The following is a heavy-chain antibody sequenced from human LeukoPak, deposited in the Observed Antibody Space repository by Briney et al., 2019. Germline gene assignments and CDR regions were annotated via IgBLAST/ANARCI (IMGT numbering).Heavy chain of an antibody. V-gene: IGHV4-4*07. CDR3: ASRISSIVGATIRAFDI. J-gene: IGHJ3*02. CDR2: IYTSGST. D-gene: IGHD1-26*01. CDR1: GGSISSYY. Sequence: PSETLSLTCTVSGGSISSYYWSWIRQPAGKGLEWIGRIYTSGSTNYNPSLKRRVTMSVDTSKNQFSLKLSSVTAADTAVYYCASRISSIVGATIRAFDIWGQGTMVTVSS.